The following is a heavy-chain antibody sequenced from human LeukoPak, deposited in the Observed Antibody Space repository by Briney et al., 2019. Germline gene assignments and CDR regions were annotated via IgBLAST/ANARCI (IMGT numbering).Heavy chain of an antibody. J-gene: IGHJ4*02. Sequence: SETLSLTCTVSGGSITNYYWSWIRQPPGKGLEWIGYIYYSGSTNYYPSLKSRVTISVDTSKNQFSLKLRSVTAADTAVYYCARHGSGTSYVFDYWGQGTLVTVSS. D-gene: IGHD3-10*01. CDR1: GGSITNYY. V-gene: IGHV4-59*01. CDR3: ARHGSGTSYVFDY. CDR2: IYYSGST.